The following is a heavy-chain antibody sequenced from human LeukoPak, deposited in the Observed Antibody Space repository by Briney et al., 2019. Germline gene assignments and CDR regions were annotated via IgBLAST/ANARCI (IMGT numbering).Heavy chain of an antibody. CDR3: ARAGNIRFDY. J-gene: IGHJ4*02. CDR2: ISGSDGRT. V-gene: IGHV3-23*01. Sequence: GGSLRLSCAASGFTFSRYAMSWVRQAPGKGLECVSSISGSDGRTYYADSVKGRFTISRDNSKNTLYLQMNTLRAEDTAVYYCARAGNIRFDYWGQGTLVTVSS. D-gene: IGHD2/OR15-2a*01. CDR1: GFTFSRYA.